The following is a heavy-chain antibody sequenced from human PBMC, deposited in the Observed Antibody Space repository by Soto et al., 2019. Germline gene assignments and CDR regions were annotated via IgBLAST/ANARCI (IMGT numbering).Heavy chain of an antibody. CDR1: GYTFTSYG. J-gene: IGHJ6*02. CDR3: ARAAMGYCRGGSCPLGMDV. D-gene: IGHD2-15*01. Sequence: QVQVVQSGAEVKKPGASVKFSCTASGYTFTSYGFSWVRQAPGQGLEWMGGISAYNGNTNYAQKLQGRVTMTTDTSTSTAYMELRSLRSDDTAVYFCARAAMGYCRGGSCPLGMDVWGQGTTVTVSS. CDR2: ISAYNGNT. V-gene: IGHV1-18*01.